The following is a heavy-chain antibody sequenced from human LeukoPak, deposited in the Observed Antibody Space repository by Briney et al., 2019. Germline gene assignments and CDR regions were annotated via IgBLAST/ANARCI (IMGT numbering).Heavy chain of an antibody. CDR1: GFTFISSA. CDR2: IVVGSGNT. Sequence: GTSVKVSCKASGFTFISSALQWVRQARGQRLEWIGWIVVGSGNTNYAQKFQERVIITRDMSTSTAYMELSSLRSEDTAVYYCAAGSSYYDMYYWGQGTLVTVSS. CDR3: AAGSSYYDMYY. D-gene: IGHD3-9*01. V-gene: IGHV1-58*01. J-gene: IGHJ4*02.